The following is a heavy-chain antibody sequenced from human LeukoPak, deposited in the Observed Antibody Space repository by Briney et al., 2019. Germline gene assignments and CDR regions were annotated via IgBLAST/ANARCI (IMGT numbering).Heavy chain of an antibody. CDR3: ASGITLDSGSYAFDI. D-gene: IGHD1-26*01. J-gene: IGHJ3*02. Sequence: GSSVKVSCKASGGTFSSYAISWVRQAPGQGLEWMGGIIPIFGTANYAQKFQGRVTMTRNTSISTAYMELSSLRSEDTAVYYCASGITLDSGSYAFDIWGQGTMVTVSS. V-gene: IGHV1-69*05. CDR2: IIPIFGTA. CDR1: GGTFSSYA.